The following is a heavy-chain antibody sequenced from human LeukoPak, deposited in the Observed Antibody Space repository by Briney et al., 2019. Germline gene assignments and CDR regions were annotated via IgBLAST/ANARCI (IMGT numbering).Heavy chain of an antibody. V-gene: IGHV3-74*01. D-gene: IGHD6-6*01. CDR2: INTDGSST. J-gene: IGHJ4*02. CDR3: AGGYSSSSLGY. Sequence: GGSLRLSCAASGFTFNNYAMSWVRQAPGKGLVWVSRINTDGSSTSYADSVKGRFTISRDNAKNTLYLQMNSLRAEDTAVYYCAGGYSSSSLGYWGQGTLVTVSS. CDR1: GFTFNNYA.